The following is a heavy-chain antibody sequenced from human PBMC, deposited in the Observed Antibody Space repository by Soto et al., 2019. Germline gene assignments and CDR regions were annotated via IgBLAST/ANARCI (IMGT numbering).Heavy chain of an antibody. Sequence: SETLSLTCTVSGGSISSSSYYWGWIRQPPGKGLEWIGSIYYSGSTYYNPSLKSRVTISVDTSKNQFSLTLSSVTAADTAVYYCATTPYYDYVWGSYRYYFDYWGQGTLVTVSS. CDR2: IYYSGST. D-gene: IGHD3-16*02. V-gene: IGHV4-39*01. J-gene: IGHJ4*02. CDR1: GGSISSSSYY. CDR3: ATTPYYDYVWGSYRYYFDY.